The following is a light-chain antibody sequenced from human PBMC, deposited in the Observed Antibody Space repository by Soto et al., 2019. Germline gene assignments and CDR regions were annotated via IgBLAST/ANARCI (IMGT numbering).Light chain of an antibody. CDR2: GAS. CDR1: QSVSSSY. Sequence: EIVLTQSPGTLSLSPGERATLSCRASQSVSSSYLAWYQQKPGQAPRLLIYGASSRATSIPDRFSGSGSGTDFPLTISRLEPEDFAVYYCQQYGSSPPDTCGQGTELEIK. J-gene: IGKJ2*01. CDR3: QQYGSSPPDT. V-gene: IGKV3-20*01.